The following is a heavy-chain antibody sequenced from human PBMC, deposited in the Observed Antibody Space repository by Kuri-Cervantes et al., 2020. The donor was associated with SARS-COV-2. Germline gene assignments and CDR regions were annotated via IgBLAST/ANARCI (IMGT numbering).Heavy chain of an antibody. CDR3: ARKVEMATISH. J-gene: IGHJ4*02. D-gene: IGHD5-24*01. Sequence: SETLSPTCAVYGGSFGGYYWSWIRQPPGKGLEWIGEINHSGSTNYNPSLKSRVTISVDTSKNQFSLKLSSVTAADTAVYYCARKVEMATISHWGQGTLVTVSS. V-gene: IGHV4-34*01. CDR2: INHSGST. CDR1: GGSFGGYY.